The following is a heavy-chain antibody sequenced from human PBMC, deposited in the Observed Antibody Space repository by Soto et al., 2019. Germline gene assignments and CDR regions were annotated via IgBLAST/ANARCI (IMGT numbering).Heavy chain of an antibody. CDR1: GVTISTYY. V-gene: IGHV4-59*01. Sequence: PSETLSLPCAVSGVTISTYYWSWILQPPGKGLEWIGYNYHIGTTNYNPSLKSRVTISVDTSKNQFSLRLTSVTAADTAIYYCVREAYIGYGHAIDHWGQGTLVTVSS. CDR2: NYHIGTT. J-gene: IGHJ4*02. CDR3: VREAYIGYGHAIDH. D-gene: IGHD5-12*01.